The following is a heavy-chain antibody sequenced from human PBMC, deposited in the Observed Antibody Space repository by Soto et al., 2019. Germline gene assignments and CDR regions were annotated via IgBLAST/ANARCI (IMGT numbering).Heavy chain of an antibody. V-gene: IGHV4-30-4*01. Sequence: PSETLSLTCTVSGCSISSGDYYWSWIRQPPGKGLEWIGYIYYSGSTYYNPSLKSRVTISVDTSKNQFSLKLSSVTAADTAVYYCARVRRKYGSGSYYHTWFDPWGQGTLVTVS. CDR1: GCSISSGDYY. CDR3: ARVRRKYGSGSYYHTWFDP. D-gene: IGHD3-10*01. CDR2: IYYSGST. J-gene: IGHJ5*02.